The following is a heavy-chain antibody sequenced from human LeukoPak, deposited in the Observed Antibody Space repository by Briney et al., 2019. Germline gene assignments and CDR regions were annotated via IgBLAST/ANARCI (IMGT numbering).Heavy chain of an antibody. CDR1: GFTFSNYV. V-gene: IGHV3-30-3*02. CDR2: ISYDGSNK. Sequence: GGSLRLSCAASGFTFSNYVIHWVRQAPGKGLEWVAVISYDGSNKYYADSVKGRFTISRDNSKNTLYLQMNSLRAEDTAVYYCAKWGSSGWTTGDYYYFDYWGQGTLVTVSS. D-gene: IGHD6-19*01. J-gene: IGHJ4*02. CDR3: AKWGSSGWTTGDYYYFDY.